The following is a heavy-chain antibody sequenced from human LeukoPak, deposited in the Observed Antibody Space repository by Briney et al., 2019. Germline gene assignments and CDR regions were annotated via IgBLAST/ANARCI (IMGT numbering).Heavy chain of an antibody. CDR3: ARVDCSSTSCYSFDY. Sequence: SQTLSLTCTVSGGSISSGGYYWSWIRQHPGKGLVWIGYIYYSGSTYYNPSLKSRVTISVDTSKNQFSLKLSSVTAADTAVYYCARVDCSSTSCYSFDYWGQGTLVTVSS. V-gene: IGHV4-31*03. J-gene: IGHJ4*02. CDR1: GGSISSGGYY. D-gene: IGHD2-2*01. CDR2: IYYSGST.